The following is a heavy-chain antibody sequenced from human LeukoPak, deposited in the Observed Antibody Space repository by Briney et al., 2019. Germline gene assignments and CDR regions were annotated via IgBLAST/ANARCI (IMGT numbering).Heavy chain of an antibody. D-gene: IGHD6-13*01. CDR3: ARGRGSWYGVYFDY. CDR2: IKQDGSEK. J-gene: IGHJ4*02. V-gene: IGHV3-7*01. CDR1: GFTFSSNW. Sequence: GRSLRLSCAASGFTFSSNWMSWVRQAPGKGLEWVANIKQDGSEKYYVDSVKGRFTISRDNAKNSLYLQMNSLRTEDTAVYYCARGRGSWYGVYFDYWGQGTLVTVSS.